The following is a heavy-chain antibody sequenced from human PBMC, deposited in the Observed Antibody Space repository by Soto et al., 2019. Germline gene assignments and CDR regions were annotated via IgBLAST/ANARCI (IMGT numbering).Heavy chain of an antibody. V-gene: IGHV1-18*01. Sequence: QVQLVQSGAEVKKPGASVKVSCKASGYTFTSYGISWVRQAPGQGLEWMGWISAYNGNTNYAQKLQGRVTMTTDTDTSTAYMELRSLRSDDKAVYYCARDDLRYCSGGSCYSGVYYYGMDVWGQGTTVTVSS. CDR1: GYTFTSYG. D-gene: IGHD2-15*01. CDR3: ARDDLRYCSGGSCYSGVYYYGMDV. J-gene: IGHJ6*02. CDR2: ISAYNGNT.